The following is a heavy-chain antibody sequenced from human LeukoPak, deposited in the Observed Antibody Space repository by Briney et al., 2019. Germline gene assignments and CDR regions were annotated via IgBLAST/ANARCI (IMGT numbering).Heavy chain of an antibody. CDR1: GYSFTSYW. CDR3: ARSSLLWFGEFQYYFDY. CDR2: IYPGDSDT. D-gene: IGHD3-10*01. Sequence: KSGESLKISCKGSGYSFTSYWIGWVRQMPGKGLEWMGIIYPGDSDTRYSPSFQGQVTISADKSISTAYLQWSSLKASDTAMYYCARSSLLWFGEFQYYFDYWGQGTLVTVSS. V-gene: IGHV5-51*01. J-gene: IGHJ4*02.